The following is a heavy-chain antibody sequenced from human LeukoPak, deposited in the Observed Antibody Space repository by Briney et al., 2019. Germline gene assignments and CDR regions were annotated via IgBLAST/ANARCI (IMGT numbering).Heavy chain of an antibody. CDR2: ISGSGGST. V-gene: IGHV3-23*01. CDR3: AKFRLKAGTTAPFDY. CDR1: GFTFSSYA. J-gene: IGHJ4*02. D-gene: IGHD1-14*01. Sequence: PGGSLRLSCAASGFTFSSYAMSWVRQAPGKGLEWVSAISGSGGSTYYADSVKGRFTISRDNSKNTLYLQMNSLRAEDTAVYYCAKFRLKAGTTAPFDYWGQGTLVTVSS.